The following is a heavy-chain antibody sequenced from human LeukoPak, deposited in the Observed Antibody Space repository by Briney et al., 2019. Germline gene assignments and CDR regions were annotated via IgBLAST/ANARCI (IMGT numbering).Heavy chain of an antibody. CDR2: ISAYNGNT. V-gene: IGHV1-18*01. CDR3: ARDSSGWYHWFDP. Sequence: ASVKVSCKASGYTFTSYGISWVRQAPGQGLEWMGWISAYNGNTNYAQKLQGRVTMTRNISISTAYMELSSLRSGDTAVYYCARDSSGWYHWFDPWGQGTLVTVSS. D-gene: IGHD6-19*01. J-gene: IGHJ5*02. CDR1: GYTFTSYG.